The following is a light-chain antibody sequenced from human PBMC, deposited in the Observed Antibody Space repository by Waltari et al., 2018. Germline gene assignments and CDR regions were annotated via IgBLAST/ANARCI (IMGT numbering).Light chain of an antibody. Sequence: DVVMTQSPLSLPVTLGQPASISCRSSQSLIHNNGNTYLNWFQQRPCQSPRRLIYKISNRDSGVPDRCSGSGSGTDFTLRISRVEAEDVGVYYCMQGTHPPQTFGGGTKVEIK. CDR1: QSLIHNNGNTY. J-gene: IGKJ4*01. V-gene: IGKV2-30*02. CDR2: KIS. CDR3: MQGTHPPQT.